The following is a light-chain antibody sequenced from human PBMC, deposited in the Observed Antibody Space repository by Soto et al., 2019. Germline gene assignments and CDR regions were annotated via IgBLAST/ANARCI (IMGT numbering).Light chain of an antibody. V-gene: IGLV1-51*01. CDR3: GTWDTGLSAGV. CDR1: SSNIGDYY. Sequence: QSVLTQPPSVSAAPGQTVTISCSGSSSNIGDYYVSWWHQLPGTDPKLLIYDNNNRPSGSPDRFSGSTSCTSATLLITGRQTGDEDGDYCGTWDTGLSAGVFGGGTKLTVL. CDR2: DNN. J-gene: IGLJ2*01.